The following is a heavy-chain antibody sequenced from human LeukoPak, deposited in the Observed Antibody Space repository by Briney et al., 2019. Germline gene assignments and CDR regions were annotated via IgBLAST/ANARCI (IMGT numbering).Heavy chain of an antibody. CDR1: GFTFSSYS. J-gene: IGHJ6*02. CDR2: ISSSSSYI. D-gene: IGHD3-10*01. Sequence: PGGSLRLSCAASGFTFSSYSMNWVRQAPGKGLEWVSSISSSSSYIYYADSVKGRFTISRDNAKNSLYLQMNSLRAEDTAVYYCARDRITMLPGGTDVWGQGTTVTVSS. V-gene: IGHV3-21*01. CDR3: ARDRITMLPGGTDV.